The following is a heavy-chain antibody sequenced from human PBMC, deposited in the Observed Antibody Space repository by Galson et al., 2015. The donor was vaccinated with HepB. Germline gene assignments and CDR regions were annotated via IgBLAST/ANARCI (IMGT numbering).Heavy chain of an antibody. J-gene: IGHJ6*02. Sequence: SVKVSCKASGGTFSSYAISWVRPAPGQGLEWMGGIIPIFGTANYAQKFQGRVTITADESTSTAYMELSSLRSEDTAVYYCARGPMYYDFWSGYYTGNQYYYYGMDVWGQGTTVTVSS. D-gene: IGHD3-3*01. CDR2: IIPIFGTA. V-gene: IGHV1-69*13. CDR3: ARGPMYYDFWSGYYTGNQYYYYGMDV. CDR1: GGTFSSYA.